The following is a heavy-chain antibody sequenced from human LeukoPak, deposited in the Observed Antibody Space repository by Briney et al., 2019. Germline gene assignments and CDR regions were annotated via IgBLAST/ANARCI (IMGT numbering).Heavy chain of an antibody. CDR1: GFTFSSYA. Sequence: GGSLRLSCAASGFTFSSYAMGWVRQAPGKGLEWVSAISGSGGSTYYADSVKGRFTISRDNSKNTLYLQMNSLRAEDTAVYYCAPLTGYCSRTTCYNAAAGDAFDIWGQGTMVTVSS. D-gene: IGHD2-2*02. J-gene: IGHJ3*02. V-gene: IGHV3-23*01. CDR2: ISGSGGST. CDR3: APLTGYCSRTTCYNAAAGDAFDI.